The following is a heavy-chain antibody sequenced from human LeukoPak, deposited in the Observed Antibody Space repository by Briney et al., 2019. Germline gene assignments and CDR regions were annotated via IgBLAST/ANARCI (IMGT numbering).Heavy chain of an antibody. D-gene: IGHD3-22*01. CDR1: GGSISSSGYY. Sequence: SETLSLTCTVSGGSISSSGYYWSWIRQPPGKGLEWIGYIYYSGSTNYNPSLKSRVTISVDTSKNQFSLKLSSVTAADTAVYYCARSTYYYDSSAFDIWGQGTMVTVSS. V-gene: IGHV4-61*08. CDR2: IYYSGST. J-gene: IGHJ3*02. CDR3: ARSTYYYDSSAFDI.